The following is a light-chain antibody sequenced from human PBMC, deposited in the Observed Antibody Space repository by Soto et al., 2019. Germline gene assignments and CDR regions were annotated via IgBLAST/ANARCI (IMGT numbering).Light chain of an antibody. J-gene: IGLJ1*01. V-gene: IGLV2-14*01. CDR3: SSSTSSSTPFYV. CDR2: GVS. Sequence: QSVLTQPASVSGSPGQSITISCTGTSSDVGGYNYVSWYQQHPGKAPKLMIYGVSNRPSGISNRFSGSKSGNTASLTISGLQAEDEADYYCSSSTSSSTPFYVFGTGTKVTVL. CDR1: SSDVGGYNY.